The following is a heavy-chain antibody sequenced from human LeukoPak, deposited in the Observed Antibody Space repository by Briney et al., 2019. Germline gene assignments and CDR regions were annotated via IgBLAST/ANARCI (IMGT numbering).Heavy chain of an antibody. J-gene: IGHJ3*02. D-gene: IGHD7-27*01. CDR3: ARDQYAWGDALDI. V-gene: IGHV1-2*02. CDR1: GYTLTGFY. Sequence: ASVKVSCKASGYTLTGFYMHWVRQAPRQGPEWMGWINPNSGDTNYAQKFQGRVTMTRDTSINTAYMELSRLTSDDTAVYYFARDQYAWGDALDIWGQGTMVTVSS. CDR2: INPNSGDT.